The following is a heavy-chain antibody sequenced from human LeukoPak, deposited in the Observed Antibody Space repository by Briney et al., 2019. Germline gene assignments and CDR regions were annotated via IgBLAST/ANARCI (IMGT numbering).Heavy chain of an antibody. D-gene: IGHD6-13*01. V-gene: IGHV4-39*02. CDR3: ARDLVVAGGGNAFDI. Sequence: PSETLSLTCTVSGGSISSSSYYLGWIRQPPRKGLEWIGSIYYSGSTYYNPSLKSRVTISVDTSKNQLSLEMNSVIPEDTAVYYCARDLVVAGGGNAFDIWGQGTMVTVSS. CDR1: GGSISSSSYY. J-gene: IGHJ3*02. CDR2: IYYSGST.